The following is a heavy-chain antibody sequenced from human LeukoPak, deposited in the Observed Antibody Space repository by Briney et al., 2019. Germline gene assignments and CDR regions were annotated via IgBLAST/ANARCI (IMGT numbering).Heavy chain of an antibody. CDR3: AKTRRGGILTGYFSWYLDY. V-gene: IGHV3-23*01. J-gene: IGHJ4*02. CDR1: GFTFSSYA. Sequence: GGSLRLSCAASGFTFSSYAMSWVRQAPGKGLEWVSAISGSGGSTYYADSVKGRLTIPRDNSKNTLYLQMNSLRAEDTAVYYCAKTRRGGILTGYFSWYLDYWGQGTLVTVSS. CDR2: ISGSGGST. D-gene: IGHD3-9*01.